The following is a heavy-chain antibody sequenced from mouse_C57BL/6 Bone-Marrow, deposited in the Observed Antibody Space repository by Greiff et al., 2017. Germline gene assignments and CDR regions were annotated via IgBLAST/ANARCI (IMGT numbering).Heavy chain of an antibody. CDR2: IDPENGDT. V-gene: IGHV14-4*01. CDR1: GFNITDDY. CDR3: TTGYGLFAY. Sequence: EVMLVESGAELVRPGASVKLSCTASGFNITDDYMHWVKQRPEQGLEWVGWIDPENGDTEYASKFQGKATITADTSSNTAYLQLSSLTSEDTAVYYCTTGYGLFAYWGQGTLVTVSA. J-gene: IGHJ3*01. D-gene: IGHD1-1*02.